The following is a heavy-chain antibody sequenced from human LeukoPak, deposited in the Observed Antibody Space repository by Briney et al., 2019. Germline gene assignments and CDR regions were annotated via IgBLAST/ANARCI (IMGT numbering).Heavy chain of an antibody. CDR1: GGTFSSNA. Sequence: SVKVSCKASGGTFSSNAISWVRQAPGQGLEWMGRIIPILGIANYAQKFQGRVTITADKSTSTAYMELSSLRSEDTAVYYCAREDYYDSSGYYSSGQLDYWGQGTQVTVSS. CDR2: IIPILGIA. CDR3: AREDYYDSSGYYSSGQLDY. V-gene: IGHV1-69*04. D-gene: IGHD3-22*01. J-gene: IGHJ4*02.